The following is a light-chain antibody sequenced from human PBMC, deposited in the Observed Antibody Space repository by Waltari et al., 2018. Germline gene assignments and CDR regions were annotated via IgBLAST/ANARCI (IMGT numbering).Light chain of an antibody. CDR1: VLSRSDSNNF. Sequence: VLSRSDSNNFLAWYQQKPGQSPKLLIHWASTRESGVPDRFSGSGSGTDFALTISTLQGEDVAVYYCQQYYSTPPTFGQGTKVEIK. CDR3: QQYYSTPPT. CDR2: WAS. V-gene: IGKV4-1*01. J-gene: IGKJ1*01.